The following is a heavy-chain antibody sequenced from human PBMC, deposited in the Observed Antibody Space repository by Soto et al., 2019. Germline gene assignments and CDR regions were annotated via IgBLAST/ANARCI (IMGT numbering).Heavy chain of an antibody. Sequence: EVQLVESGGGLVQPGGSLRLSCTASGFTFSSYWMHWVRQAPGKGLEWVSRIKSDGSWALYADSMEGRLTISRDNAKNTLILQMIILIAEYTAVYYCVRGDGDYYDGNGYLGRHWGQGTLVTVSS. CDR1: GFTFSSYW. V-gene: IGHV3-74*01. CDR2: IKSDGSWA. D-gene: IGHD3-22*01. CDR3: VRGDGDYYDGNGYLGRH. J-gene: IGHJ4*02.